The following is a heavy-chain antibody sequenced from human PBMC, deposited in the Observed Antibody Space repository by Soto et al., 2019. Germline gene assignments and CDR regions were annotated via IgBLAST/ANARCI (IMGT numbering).Heavy chain of an antibody. CDR2: IYYSGST. V-gene: IGHV4-39*01. CDR1: GCSISSSSYY. Sequence: PSETLSLTCTVSGCSISSSSYYWGWIRQPPGKGLEWIGSIYYSGSTDYNPSLKSRVTISVDTSKNQFSLKLSSVTAADTAVYYCARRLYYDSSGFEGGGMDVWGQGTTVT. J-gene: IGHJ6*02. CDR3: ARRLYYDSSGFEGGGMDV. D-gene: IGHD3-22*01.